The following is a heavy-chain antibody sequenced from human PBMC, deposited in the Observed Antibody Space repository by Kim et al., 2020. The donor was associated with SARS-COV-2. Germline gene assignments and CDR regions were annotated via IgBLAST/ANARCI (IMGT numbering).Heavy chain of an antibody. J-gene: IGHJ4*02. V-gene: IGHV3-53*01. D-gene: IGHD3-10*01. CDR2: IYSGGST. CDR3: ARESYSFEFDY. Sequence: GGSLRLSCAASGFTVSSNYMSWVRQAPGKGLEWVSVIYSGGSTYYADSAKGRFTISRHNSKNTLYIQMNSLSAEETAENYCARESYSFEFDYCGQGNLVT. CDR1: GFTVSSNY.